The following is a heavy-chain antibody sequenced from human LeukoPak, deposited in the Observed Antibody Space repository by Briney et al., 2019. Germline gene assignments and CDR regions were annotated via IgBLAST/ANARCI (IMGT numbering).Heavy chain of an antibody. J-gene: IGHJ3*02. D-gene: IGHD4-17*01. Sequence: SETLSLTCAVSGYSLSSSNYWGWIRQPPGKGLEWIGHIYYSGSIYYNPSLKSRVTMSVDTSKNQFSLKLSSVTAVDTAVYYCARKATTGPTKAAFDIRGQGTMVTVSS. CDR2: IYYSGSI. CDR1: GYSLSSSNY. V-gene: IGHV4-28*05. CDR3: ARKATTGPTKAAFDI.